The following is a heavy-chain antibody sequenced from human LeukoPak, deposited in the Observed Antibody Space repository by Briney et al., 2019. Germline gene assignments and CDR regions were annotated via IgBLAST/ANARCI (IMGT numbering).Heavy chain of an antibody. CDR2: ICPDGTVT. Sequence: GGSLRLSCAASGFTFSNYCMHWVRQIPGKGLVWVSRICPDGTVTNYADSVKGRFTISRDNAKNSLYLQMSNLRAEDTAVYFCARGGGLDVWGQGATVTVSS. V-gene: IGHV3-74*01. J-gene: IGHJ6*02. CDR3: ARGGGLDV. CDR1: GFTFSNYC. D-gene: IGHD3-16*01.